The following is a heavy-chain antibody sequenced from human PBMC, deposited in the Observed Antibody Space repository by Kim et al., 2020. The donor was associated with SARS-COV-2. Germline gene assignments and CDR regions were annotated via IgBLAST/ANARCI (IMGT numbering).Heavy chain of an antibody. CDR2: ISGDGGST. J-gene: IGHJ4*02. V-gene: IGHV3-43*02. CDR3: AKDMHMITFGGVNY. Sequence: GGSLRLSCAASGFTFDDYAMHWVRQAPGKGLEWVSLISGDGGSTYYADSVKGRFTISRDNSKNSLYLQMNSLRTEDTALYYCAKDMHMITFGGVNYWGQGTLVTVSS. CDR1: GFTFDDYA. D-gene: IGHD3-16*01.